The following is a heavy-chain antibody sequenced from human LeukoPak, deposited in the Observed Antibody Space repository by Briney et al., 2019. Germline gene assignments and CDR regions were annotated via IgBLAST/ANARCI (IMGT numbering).Heavy chain of an antibody. CDR2: IYPDGSST. V-gene: IGHV3-74*01. J-gene: IGHJ6*03. CDR1: GFSFSRYW. Sequence: GGSLRLSCAASGFSFSRYWMHWVRQAPGKGLEWVARIYPDGSSTSHADSVKGRFTISRDNAKNTLYLQMNSLRAEDTAVYYCARERSTVFTMDVWGKGTTVTVSS. D-gene: IGHD4-17*01. CDR3: ARERSTVFTMDV.